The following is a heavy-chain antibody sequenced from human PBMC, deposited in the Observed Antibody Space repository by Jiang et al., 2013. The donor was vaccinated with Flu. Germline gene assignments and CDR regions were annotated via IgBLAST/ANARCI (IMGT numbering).Heavy chain of an antibody. J-gene: IGHJ5*02. V-gene: IGHV1-69*01. CDR2: IIPXFGTA. Sequence: GLEWMGGIIPXFGTANYAQKFQGRVTITADESTSTAYMELSSLRSEDTAVYYCARKYYYDSSGYGGFDPWGQGTLVTVSS. D-gene: IGHD3-22*01. CDR3: ARKYYYDSSGYGGFDP.